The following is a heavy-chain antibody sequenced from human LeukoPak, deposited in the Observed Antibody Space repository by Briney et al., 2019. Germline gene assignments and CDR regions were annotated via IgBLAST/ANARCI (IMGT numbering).Heavy chain of an antibody. Sequence: SETLSLTCTISGGSISSYYWSWIRQPPGKGLEWIGYIYYSGSTNYNPSLKSRVTISVDTSKNQFSLKLSSVTAADTAVYYCASNYYGSGSLDYWGQGNLVTVSS. V-gene: IGHV4-59*08. D-gene: IGHD3-10*01. J-gene: IGHJ4*02. CDR3: ASNYYGSGSLDY. CDR2: IYYSGST. CDR1: GGSISSYY.